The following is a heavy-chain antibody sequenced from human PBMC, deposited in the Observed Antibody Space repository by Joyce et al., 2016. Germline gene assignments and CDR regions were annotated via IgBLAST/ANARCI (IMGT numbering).Heavy chain of an antibody. J-gene: IGHJ6*03. CDR3: ARVVMSPGGYAYYFYMDV. D-gene: IGHD3-16*01. V-gene: IGHV1-2*02. CDR2: IDPNTGGT. CDR1: GYTFTGNY. Sequence: QMQLVQSGAEVKKPGASVRVSCKASGYTFTGNYMHWVRQAPGQGLEWMGWIDPNTGGTYYAQKFQGRVTMTRDTSFSTAYMELNTLRSDDTAVYYCARVVMSPGGYAYYFYMDVWGKGTAVTVSS.